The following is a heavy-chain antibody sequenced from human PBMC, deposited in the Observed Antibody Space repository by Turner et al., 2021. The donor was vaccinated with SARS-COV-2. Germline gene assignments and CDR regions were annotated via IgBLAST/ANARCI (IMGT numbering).Heavy chain of an antibody. J-gene: IGHJ6*04. CDR2: FDPEDGEK. V-gene: IGHV1-24*01. Sequence: QVQLVQSGAEVKKPGASVTVYCRVSGSTLTELSMHWVRQAPGKGLEWMGGFDPEDGEKIYAQKCQGRVTMTEDTSTDTAYMELSSLRSEDTAEYYSATGGWALRVYDWLYGMDVWGKGTTVTVSS. CDR3: ATGGWALRVYDWLYGMDV. D-gene: IGHD3-9*01. CDR1: GSTLTELS.